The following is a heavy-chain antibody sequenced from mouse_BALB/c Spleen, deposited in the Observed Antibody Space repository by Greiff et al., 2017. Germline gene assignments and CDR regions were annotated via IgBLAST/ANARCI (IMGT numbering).Heavy chain of an antibody. CDR3: ARGGDGNYVRLYYAMDY. J-gene: IGHJ4*01. V-gene: IGHV3-2*02. Sequence: EVKVEESGPGLVKPSQSLSLTCTVTGYSITSDYAWTWIRQFPGNKLEWMGYISYSGSTSYNPSLKSRISITRDTSKNQFFLQLNSVTTEDTATYYCARGGDGNYVRLYYAMDYWGQGTSVTVSS. CDR2: ISYSGST. D-gene: IGHD2-1*01. CDR1: GYSITSDYA.